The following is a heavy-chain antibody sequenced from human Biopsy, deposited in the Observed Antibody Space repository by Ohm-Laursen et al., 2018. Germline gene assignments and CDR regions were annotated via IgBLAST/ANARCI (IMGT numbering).Heavy chain of an antibody. Sequence: GTLSLTCAVSGGSISGYYWSWIRQPPGKGLEWIGEINHRGYTDYNASLKGRVSISVDTSRNQLSSNLTSVTAADTAVFYCARSGQWARYYFDYWGHGTLVTVSP. CDR3: ARSGQWARYYFDY. J-gene: IGHJ4*01. V-gene: IGHV4-34*01. CDR2: INHRGYT. D-gene: IGHD6-19*01. CDR1: GGSISGYY.